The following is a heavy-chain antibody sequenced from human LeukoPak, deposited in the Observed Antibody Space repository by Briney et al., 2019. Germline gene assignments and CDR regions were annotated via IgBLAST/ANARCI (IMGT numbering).Heavy chain of an antibody. CDR2: ISYDGSNK. CDR1: GFTFSSYA. D-gene: IGHD3-9*01. J-gene: IGHJ4*02. Sequence: GRSLRLSCAASGFTFSSYAMHWVRQAPGKGLEWVAVISYDGSNKYYADSVKGRFTISRDNSKNTLYLQMNSLRAEDTAVYYCAREGLTQTFDYWGQGTLVTVSS. CDR3: AREGLTQTFDY. V-gene: IGHV3-30-3*01.